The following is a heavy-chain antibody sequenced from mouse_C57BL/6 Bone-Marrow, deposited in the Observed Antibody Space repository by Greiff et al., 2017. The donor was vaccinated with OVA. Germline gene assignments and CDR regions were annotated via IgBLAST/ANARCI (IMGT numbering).Heavy chain of an antibody. Sequence: QVQLKESGSELRSPGSSVKLSCKDSDSEVFPIAYMSWVRQKPGHGFEWIGGILPSIGRTIYGEKFEDKATLDADTLSNTTYLELNSLTSEDSAIDYCARQEGAVGKAWFAYWGQGTLVTVSA. V-gene: IGHV15-2*01. CDR1: DSEVFPIAY. J-gene: IGHJ3*01. CDR3: ARQEGAVGKAWFAY. D-gene: IGHD3-3*01. CDR2: ILPSIGRT.